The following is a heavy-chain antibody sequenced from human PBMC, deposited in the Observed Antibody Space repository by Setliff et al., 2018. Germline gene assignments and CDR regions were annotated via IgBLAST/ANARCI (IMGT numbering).Heavy chain of an antibody. CDR2: IIPIFGTA. CDR1: GGTFSSYA. D-gene: IGHD4-4*01. CDR3: ARGNSNYYLFDY. V-gene: IGHV1-69*13. Sequence: GASVKVSCKASGGTFSSYAISWVRQAPGQGLEWMGGIIPIFGTANYAQKFQGRVTITADESTSTAYMELSSLRSDDTAVYYCARGNSNYYLFDYWGQGTLVTVSS. J-gene: IGHJ4*02.